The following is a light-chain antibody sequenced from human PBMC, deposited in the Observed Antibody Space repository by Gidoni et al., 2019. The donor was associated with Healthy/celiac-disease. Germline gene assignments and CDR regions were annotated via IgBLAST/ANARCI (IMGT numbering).Light chain of an antibody. J-gene: IGLJ1*01. Sequence: SYELTQPLPVSVALGQTARITCGGNNIGSKNVHWYQQKPGQAPVLVIYRDSNRPYGIPERFSGSNSGNTATLTISRAQAGDEADYYCQVWDSSTGFFGTGTKVTVL. V-gene: IGLV3-9*01. CDR3: QVWDSSTGF. CDR2: RDS. CDR1: NIGSKN.